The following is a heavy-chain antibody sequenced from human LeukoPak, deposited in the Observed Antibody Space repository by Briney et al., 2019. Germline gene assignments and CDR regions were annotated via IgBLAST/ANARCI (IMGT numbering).Heavy chain of an antibody. Sequence: ASVKVSCKASGYTFTSYDINWVRQATGQGLEWMGWMNPNSGNTGYAQKFQGRVTMTRNTSVSTAYTELSSLRSEDTAVYYCARGAVLYDSSGYYYAGYFDYWGQGTLVTVSS. CDR1: GYTFTSYD. CDR3: ARGAVLYDSSGYYYAGYFDY. CDR2: MNPNSGNT. J-gene: IGHJ4*02. D-gene: IGHD3-22*01. V-gene: IGHV1-8*01.